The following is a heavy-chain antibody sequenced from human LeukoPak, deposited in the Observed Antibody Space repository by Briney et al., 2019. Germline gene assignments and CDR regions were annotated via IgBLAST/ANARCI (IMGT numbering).Heavy chain of an antibody. D-gene: IGHD3-10*01. CDR2: IYYSGST. Sequence: SETLSLTCTVSGGSISSYYWSWIRQPPGKGLEWIGYIYYSGSTNYNPSLKSRVTISVDSSKNQFSLKLSSVTAADTAVYYCARDKYFGSGNYPGWFGPWGQGTLVTVSS. V-gene: IGHV4-59*01. CDR3: ARDKYFGSGNYPGWFGP. J-gene: IGHJ5*02. CDR1: GGSISSYY.